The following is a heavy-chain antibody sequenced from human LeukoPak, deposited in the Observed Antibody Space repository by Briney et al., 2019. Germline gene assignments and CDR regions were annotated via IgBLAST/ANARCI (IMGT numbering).Heavy chain of an antibody. CDR3: ARGLTTVTPLDI. CDR1: GFTVSSNY. V-gene: IGHV3-66*02. J-gene: IGHJ3*02. D-gene: IGHD4-11*01. CDR2: IYSGGST. Sequence: GGSLRLSCAASGFTVSSNYMSWVRQAPGKGLEWVSVIYSGGSTYYADSVKGRFTISRDNSKNTLYLQMNSLRAEYTAVYYCARGLTTVTPLDIWGQGTMVTVSS.